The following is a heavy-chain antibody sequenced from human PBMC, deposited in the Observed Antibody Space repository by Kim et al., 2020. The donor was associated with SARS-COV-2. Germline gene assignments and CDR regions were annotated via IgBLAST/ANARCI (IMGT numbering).Heavy chain of an antibody. CDR1: GFTFSDYA. D-gene: IGHD3-16*01. CDR3: VRNVGSYGVVQ. V-gene: IGHV3-64D*09. CDR2: ITSDGDDS. Sequence: GGSLRLSCSASGFTFSDYAMHWVRRTPGKGLQYVSAITSDGDDSFYADSVKDRFTIFRDNSKNSLFLQMSGLRIEDTAIYYCVRNVGSYGVVQWGQGTLVSVS. J-gene: IGHJ4*02.